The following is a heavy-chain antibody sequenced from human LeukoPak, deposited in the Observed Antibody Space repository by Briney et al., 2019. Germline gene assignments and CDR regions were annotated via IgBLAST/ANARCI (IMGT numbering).Heavy chain of an antibody. CDR1: GFTFDDYA. D-gene: IGHD6-19*01. CDR3: AKDKDSSGSWHDY. CDR2: ISWNSGSI. Sequence: GGSLRLSCAASGFTFDDYAVHWVRQAPGKGLEWVSGISWNSGSIGYADSVRGRFTISRDNAKNSLYLQMNSLRAEDTALYYCAKDKDSSGSWHDYWGQGTLVTVSS. J-gene: IGHJ4*02. V-gene: IGHV3-9*01.